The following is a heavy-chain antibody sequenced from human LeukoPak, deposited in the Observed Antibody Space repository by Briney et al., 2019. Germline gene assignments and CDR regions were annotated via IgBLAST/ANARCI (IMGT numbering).Heavy chain of an antibody. Sequence: GGALELSWAASGFPFTTYTISWGRQAPGKGLEGVSSIYGDASKTFYADSVRGRFTISRDSSKSIVYLQMNGLRADDTALYYCAKDRVPDNGWNFDMWGQGTMVIVSA. CDR3: AKDRVPDNGWNFDM. V-gene: IGHV3-23*01. CDR1: GFPFTTYT. J-gene: IGHJ3*02. CDR2: IYGDASKT. D-gene: IGHD1-1*01.